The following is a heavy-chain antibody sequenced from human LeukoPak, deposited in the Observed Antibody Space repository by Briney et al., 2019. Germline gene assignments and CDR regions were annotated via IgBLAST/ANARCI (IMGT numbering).Heavy chain of an antibody. Sequence: ASVTVSCKASGYTFTIYGISWVRQAPGQGLEWMGWISAYNGNTNYAQKLQGRVTMTTDTSTSTAYIELRSLRSDDTAVYYCARVEVLRFLEWYGRDYWGQGTLVTVSS. D-gene: IGHD3-3*01. V-gene: IGHV1-18*01. J-gene: IGHJ4*02. CDR3: ARVEVLRFLEWYGRDY. CDR1: GYTFTIYG. CDR2: ISAYNGNT.